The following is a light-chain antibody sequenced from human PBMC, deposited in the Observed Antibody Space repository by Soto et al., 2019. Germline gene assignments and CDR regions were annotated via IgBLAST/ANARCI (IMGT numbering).Light chain of an antibody. Sequence: EIVLTQSPGTLSLSPGERATLSCRASQSVSSSHLAWYQQKPGQAPRLLISGASSRATGIPDRFTGSGSGTDFTLTISRLEPEDFAVYSCQQYNNWPLTFGGATKVDIK. V-gene: IGKV3-20*01. J-gene: IGKJ4*01. CDR3: QQYNNWPLT. CDR2: GAS. CDR1: QSVSSSH.